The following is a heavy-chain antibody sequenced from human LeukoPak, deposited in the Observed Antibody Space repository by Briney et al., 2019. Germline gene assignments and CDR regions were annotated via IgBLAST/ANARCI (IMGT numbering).Heavy chain of an antibody. D-gene: IGHD6-13*01. CDR3: AKVASSSWYSSAFDI. CDR2: ISGSGGST. V-gene: IGHV3-23*01. J-gene: IGHJ3*02. Sequence: SGGSLRLSCAVSGFTFSSYAMNWVRQAPGKGLEWASAISGSGGSTHYADSVKGRFTISRDNSKNTLYLQMNSLRAEDTAVYYCAKVASSSWYSSAFDIWGQGTMVTVSS. CDR1: GFTFSSYA.